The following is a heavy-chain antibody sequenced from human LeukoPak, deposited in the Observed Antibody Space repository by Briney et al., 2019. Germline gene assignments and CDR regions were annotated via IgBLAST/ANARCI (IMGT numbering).Heavy chain of an antibody. Sequence: PGGSLRLSCAASGFTLSNHWMHWVRQAPGKGLVWVSRLHSDGTSTSYADSVRGRFTISRDNSKNTLYLQMNSLRAEDTAVYYCARGGAAAGKYYFDYWGQGTLVTVSS. V-gene: IGHV3-74*01. CDR3: ARGGAAAGKYYFDY. J-gene: IGHJ4*02. D-gene: IGHD6-13*01. CDR1: GFTLSNHW. CDR2: LHSDGTST.